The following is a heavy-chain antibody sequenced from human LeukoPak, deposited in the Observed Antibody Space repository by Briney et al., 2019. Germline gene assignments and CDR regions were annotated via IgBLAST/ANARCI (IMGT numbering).Heavy chain of an antibody. CDR3: ARADYYDSSDFAFDI. J-gene: IGHJ3*02. Sequence: SETLSLTCAVYGGSFSGYYWSWIRQPPGKGLEWIGEINHSGSTNYNPSLKSRVTISVDTSENQFSLKLSSVTAADTAVYYCARADYYDSSDFAFDIWGQGTMVTVSS. CDR2: INHSGST. CDR1: GGSFSGYY. D-gene: IGHD3-22*01. V-gene: IGHV4-34*01.